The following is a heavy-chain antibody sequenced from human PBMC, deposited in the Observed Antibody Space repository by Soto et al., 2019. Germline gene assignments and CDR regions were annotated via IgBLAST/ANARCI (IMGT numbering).Heavy chain of an antibody. V-gene: IGHV1-18*04. Sequence: ASVKVSCKASGYTFTSYGISWVRQAPGQGLEWMGWISAYNGNTNYAQKLQGRVTMTTDTSTSTAYMELRSLRSDDTAVYYCARDHCSSTSCYTAVDYWGQGTLATVSS. CDR3: ARDHCSSTSCYTAVDY. J-gene: IGHJ4*02. D-gene: IGHD2-2*02. CDR2: ISAYNGNT. CDR1: GYTFTSYG.